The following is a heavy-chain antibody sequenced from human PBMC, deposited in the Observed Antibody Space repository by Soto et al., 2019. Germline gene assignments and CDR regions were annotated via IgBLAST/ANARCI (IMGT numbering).Heavy chain of an antibody. J-gene: IGHJ4*02. D-gene: IGHD2-21*01. V-gene: IGHV1-2*04. CDR1: GYTFTGYY. Sequence: QVQLVQSGAEVKKPGASVKVSCKASGYTFTGYYMQWVRQTPGQGLVRMGWINPNSGGTNYAQKFQGWVTMTRDTSISTAYMELSRLRSDDTAVYYCARGEGGPRWGSIDYWGQGTLVTFSS. CDR2: INPNSGGT. CDR3: ARGEGGPRWGSIDY.